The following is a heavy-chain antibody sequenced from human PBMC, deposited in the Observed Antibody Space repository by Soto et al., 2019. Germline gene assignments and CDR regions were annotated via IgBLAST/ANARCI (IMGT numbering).Heavy chain of an antibody. CDR3: ARAGWVVRGVISRLFDP. J-gene: IGHJ5*02. D-gene: IGHD3-10*01. Sequence: PSETLSLTCTVSGGSISSYYWSWIRQPPGKGLEWIGYIYYSGSTNYNPSLKSRVTISVDTSKNQFSLKLSSVTAADTAVYYCARAGWVVRGVISRLFDPWGKGTLVTVSS. CDR2: IYYSGST. V-gene: IGHV4-59*01. CDR1: GGSISSYY.